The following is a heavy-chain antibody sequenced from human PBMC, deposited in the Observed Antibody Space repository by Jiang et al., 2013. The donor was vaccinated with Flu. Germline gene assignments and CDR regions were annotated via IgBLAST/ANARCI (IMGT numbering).Heavy chain of an antibody. D-gene: IGHD6-13*01. J-gene: IGHJ4*02. Sequence: GSGLVKPSETLSLTCTVSGGSISSYYWSWIRQPPGKGLEWIGYIYYSGSTNYNPSLKSRVTISVDTSKNQFSLKLSSVTAADTAVYYCARDRWAAAGEFDYVGPGNPGHRLL. V-gene: IGHV4-59*01. CDR2: IYYSGST. CDR1: GGSISSYY. CDR3: ARDRWAAAGEFDY.